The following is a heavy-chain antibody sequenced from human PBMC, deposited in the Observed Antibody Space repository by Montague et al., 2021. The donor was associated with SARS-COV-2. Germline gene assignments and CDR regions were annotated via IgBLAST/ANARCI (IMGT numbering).Heavy chain of an antibody. D-gene: IGHD2-2*01. J-gene: IGHJ3*01. CDR2: VFSGGNP. CDR3: VRDLYCRSTACIGNAFDV. V-gene: IGHV4-59*11. CDR1: GAFITSHY. Sequence: SETLSLTCTVSGAFITSHYWSWIRQPPGKGLEWIGNVFSGGNPKYKPSLKSRVTLSVDTSKNQFSLKLTSVTTADTALYYCVRDLYCRSTACIGNAFDVWGQGTMVSVFS.